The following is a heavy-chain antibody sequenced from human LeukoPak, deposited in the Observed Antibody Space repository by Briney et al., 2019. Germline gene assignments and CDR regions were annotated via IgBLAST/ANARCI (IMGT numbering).Heavy chain of an antibody. CDR1: GYTFTGYY. Sequence: ASVKVSCKASGYTFTGYYMHWVRQAPGQGLEWMDWINPYSGGTNYAQKFQGRVTMTRDMSISTAYMELSRLRSDDTAVYYCARTGTYYSGMYYFDYWGQGTLVTVSS. CDR3: ARTGTYYSGMYYFDY. D-gene: IGHD3-10*01. V-gene: IGHV1-2*02. CDR2: INPYSGGT. J-gene: IGHJ4*02.